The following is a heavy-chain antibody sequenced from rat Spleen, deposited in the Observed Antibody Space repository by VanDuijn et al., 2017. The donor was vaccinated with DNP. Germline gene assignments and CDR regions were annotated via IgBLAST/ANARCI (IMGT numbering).Heavy chain of an antibody. CDR3: ARPPVF. V-gene: IGHV5-25*01. CDR2: ISTSGGST. J-gene: IGHJ1*01. Sequence: EVQLVESGGGLVQPGRSLKLSCAASGFTFSNYDMAWVRQAPTKGLEWVASISTSGGSTYYRDSVKGRFTVSRDNAKSTLYLQMDSLRSEDTATYYCARPPVFWGPGTMVTVSS. CDR1: GFTFSNYD.